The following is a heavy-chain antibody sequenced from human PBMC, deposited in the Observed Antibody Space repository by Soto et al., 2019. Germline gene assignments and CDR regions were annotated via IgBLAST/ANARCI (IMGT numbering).Heavy chain of an antibody. CDR3: TTYSYSSVKRDLFDY. V-gene: IGHV3-15*07. CDR1: GFTLSYAW. J-gene: IGHJ5*01. Sequence: GGSLRLSCAASGFTLSYAWINWVRQAPGKGLEWVGRIKSRTDGGTTDFAAPVKGRFAISRDDAKNILFLQMNSLQIEDTAVYYCTTYSYSSVKRDLFDYWGRGALVTVSS. CDR2: IKSRTDGGTT. D-gene: IGHD4-4*01.